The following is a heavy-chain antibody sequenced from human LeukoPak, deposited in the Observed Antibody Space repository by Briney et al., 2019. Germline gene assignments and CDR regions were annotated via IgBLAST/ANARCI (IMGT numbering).Heavy chain of an antibody. CDR1: GGSISSGSYY. D-gene: IGHD3-16*01. J-gene: IGHJ3*02. CDR2: IYTSGST. Sequence: PSETQSLTCTVSGGSISSGSYYWSWIRQPAGKGLEWIGRIYTSGSTNYNPSLKSRVTISVDTSKNQFSLKLSSVTAADTAVYYCARGPLRGDDAFDIWGQGTMVTVSS. CDR3: ARGPLRGDDAFDI. V-gene: IGHV4-61*02.